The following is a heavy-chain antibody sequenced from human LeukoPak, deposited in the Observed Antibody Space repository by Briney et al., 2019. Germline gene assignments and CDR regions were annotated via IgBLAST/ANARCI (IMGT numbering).Heavy chain of an antibody. CDR3: ARDGQYSSGWYLGYFDY. D-gene: IGHD6-19*01. Sequence: ASVKVSCKAPGYTFTSYAMHWVRQAPGQRLEWMGWINAGNGNTKYSQKFQGRVTITRDTSASTAYMELSSLRSEDTAVYYCARDGQYSSGWYLGYFDYWGQGTLVTVSS. V-gene: IGHV1-3*01. J-gene: IGHJ4*02. CDR2: INAGNGNT. CDR1: GYTFTSYA.